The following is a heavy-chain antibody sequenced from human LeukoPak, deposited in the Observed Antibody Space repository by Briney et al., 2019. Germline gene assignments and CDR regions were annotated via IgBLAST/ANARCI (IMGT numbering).Heavy chain of an antibody. V-gene: IGHV3-53*01. J-gene: IGHJ4*02. Sequence: GGSLRLSCAVSGFIVSSNYMSWVRQAPGKGLEWVSVIYSGGSTYYADSVRGRFTISRDNSKNTLYLQMNSLRAEDTAVYYCASTHLGYCSSVSCQNDYWGQGTLVTVSS. D-gene: IGHD2-15*01. CDR3: ASTHLGYCSSVSCQNDY. CDR2: IYSGGST. CDR1: GFIVSSNY.